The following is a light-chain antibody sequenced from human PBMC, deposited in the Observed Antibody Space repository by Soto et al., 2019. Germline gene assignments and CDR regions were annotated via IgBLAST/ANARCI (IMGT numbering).Light chain of an antibody. J-gene: IGKJ2*01. V-gene: IGKV1-39*01. CDR2: AAS. Sequence: DIQMTQSPSSPPASVGDSVTISCRTNQSIRTYLNWYQQKPGKAPQLLIFAASTLHSGVPSRVSGSGSGTDFSLSISSLQPEDFATYYCQQSYSTPRTFGQGTKVDIK. CDR3: QQSYSTPRT. CDR1: QSIRTY.